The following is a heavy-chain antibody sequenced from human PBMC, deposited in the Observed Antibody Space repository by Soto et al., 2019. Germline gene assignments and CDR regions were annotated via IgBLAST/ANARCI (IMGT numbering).Heavy chain of an antibody. V-gene: IGHV3-23*01. CDR3: AKGSYYDFWSGYFLDTDPNRFDY. CDR2: ISGSGGST. CDR1: GFTFSSYA. D-gene: IGHD3-3*01. J-gene: IGHJ4*02. Sequence: GGSLRLSCAASGFTFSSYAMSWVRQAPGKGLEWVSAISGSGGSTYYADSVKGRFTISRDNSKNTLYLQMNSLRAEDTAVYYCAKGSYYDFWSGYFLDTDPNRFDYWGQGTLVTVSS.